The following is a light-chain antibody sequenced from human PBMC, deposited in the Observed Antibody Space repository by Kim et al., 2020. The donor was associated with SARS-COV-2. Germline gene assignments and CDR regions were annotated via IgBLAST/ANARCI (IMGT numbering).Light chain of an antibody. CDR1: QGISDW. V-gene: IGKV1-12*01. CDR2: EAS. CDR3: QQGKSFPYT. J-gene: IGKJ2*01. Sequence: DIQMTQSPSSVSASVGDRVSITCRASQGISDWLTWYQHKPGTVPKLLIYEASTLQSGVPSRFSGSGSGTDFTLSINSRQPEDFATYYCQQGKSFPYTFGQGTKLEI.